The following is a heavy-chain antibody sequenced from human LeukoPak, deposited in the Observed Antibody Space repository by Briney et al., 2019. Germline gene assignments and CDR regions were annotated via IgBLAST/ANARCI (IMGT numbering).Heavy chain of an antibody. V-gene: IGHV4-59*01. J-gene: IGHJ4*02. CDR3: AREAIDGIDY. Sequence: SETLSLTCTVSGGSISSYYWSWLRQPPGKGLEWIGYIYYSGSTNYNPSLKSRVTISVDTSKNQFSLKLSSVTAADTAVYYCAREAIDGIDYWGQGTLVTVSS. CDR1: GGSISSYY. CDR2: IYYSGST.